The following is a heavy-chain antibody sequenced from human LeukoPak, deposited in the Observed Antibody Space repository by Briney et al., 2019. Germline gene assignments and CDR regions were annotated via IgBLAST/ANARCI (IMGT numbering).Heavy chain of an antibody. CDR2: INQDGSEK. CDR3: ASDRDYYDSSGHLFDY. Sequence: GGSLRLSCAASGFTFSSYAMSWVRQAPGKGLEWVANINQDGSEKYYVDSVKGRFTVSGDNAKSSLYLQMNSLRVEDTAVYYCASDRDYYDSSGHLFDYWGQGTLVTVSS. J-gene: IGHJ4*02. D-gene: IGHD3-22*01. V-gene: IGHV3-7*01. CDR1: GFTFSSYA.